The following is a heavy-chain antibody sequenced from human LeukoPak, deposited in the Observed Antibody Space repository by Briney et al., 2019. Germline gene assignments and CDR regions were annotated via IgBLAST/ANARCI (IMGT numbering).Heavy chain of an antibody. CDR3: AREIVVVVAATMSGWFDP. V-gene: IGHV1-69*04. D-gene: IGHD2-15*01. CDR1: GGTFSSYA. J-gene: IGHJ5*02. CDR2: IIPILGIA. Sequence: SVKVSCKASGGTFSSYAIIWVRQAPGQGLEWMGRIIPILGIANYAQKFQGRVTITADKSTSTAYMELSSLRSEDTAVYYCAREIVVVVAATMSGWFDPWGQGTLVTVSS.